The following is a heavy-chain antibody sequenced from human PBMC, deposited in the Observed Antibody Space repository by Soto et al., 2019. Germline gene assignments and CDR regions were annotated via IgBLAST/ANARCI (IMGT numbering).Heavy chain of an antibody. CDR2: IYYSGST. V-gene: IGHV4-59*01. J-gene: IGHJ4*02. CDR3: ARTPYSSSWSGHFDY. D-gene: IGHD6-13*01. CDR1: GGSISSYY. Sequence: QVQLQASGPGLVKPSEPLSLTCTVSGGSISSYYWSWIRQPPGKGLEWIGYIYYSGSTNYNPSLKSRVTISVDTSKNQFSLKLSAVTAADTAVYYCARTPYSSSWSGHFDYWGQGTLVTVSS.